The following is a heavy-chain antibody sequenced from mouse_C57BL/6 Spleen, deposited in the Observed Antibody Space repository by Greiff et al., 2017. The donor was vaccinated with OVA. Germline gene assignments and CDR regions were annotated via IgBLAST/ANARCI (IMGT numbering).Heavy chain of an antibody. CDR2: FYPGSGSI. V-gene: IGHV1-62-2*01. Sequence: LVKPGASVKLSCKASGYTFTEYTIHWVKQRSGQGLEWIGWFYPGSGSIKYNEKFKDKATLTADKSSSTVYMELSRLTSEDSAVYFCARHSHYYGSSYGAMDYWGQGTSVTVSS. CDR1: GYTFTEYT. D-gene: IGHD1-1*01. J-gene: IGHJ4*01. CDR3: ARHSHYYGSSYGAMDY.